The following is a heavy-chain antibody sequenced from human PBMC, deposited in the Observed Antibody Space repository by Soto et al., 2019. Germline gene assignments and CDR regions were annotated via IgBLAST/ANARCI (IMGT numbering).Heavy chain of an antibody. Sequence: GASVKVSCKASGYTFTGYYMHWVRQAPGQGLEWMGWINPNSGGTNYAQKFQGRVTMTRDTSISTAYMELSRLRSDDTAVYYCARDPRYFDWLFLPPFDYWGQGTLVTVS. CDR3: ARDPRYFDWLFLPPFDY. V-gene: IGHV1-2*02. CDR1: GYTFTGYY. CDR2: INPNSGGT. D-gene: IGHD3-9*01. J-gene: IGHJ4*02.